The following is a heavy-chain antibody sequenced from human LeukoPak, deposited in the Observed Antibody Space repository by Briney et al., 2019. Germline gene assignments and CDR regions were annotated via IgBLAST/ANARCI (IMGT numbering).Heavy chain of an antibody. CDR2: INPSGGST. D-gene: IGHD4-23*01. CDR1: GYTFTSYS. V-gene: IGHV1-46*01. J-gene: IGHJ4*02. CDR3: ARDPNGGHFDY. Sequence: ASVKVSCKASGYTFTSYSMHWVRQAPGQGLVWMGIINPSGGSTSYAQKFQDRVTMTRDTSTSTVYMELSSLRSEDTAVYYCARDPNGGHFDYWGQGTLVTVSS.